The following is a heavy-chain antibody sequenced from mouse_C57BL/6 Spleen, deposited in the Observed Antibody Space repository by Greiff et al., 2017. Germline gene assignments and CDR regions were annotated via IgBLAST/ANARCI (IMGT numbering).Heavy chain of an antibody. CDR1: GFSLTSYA. Sequence: VKLVESGPGLVAPSQSLSITCTVSGFSLTSYAISWVRQPPGKGLEWLGVIWTGGGTNYNSALKSRLSISKDNSKSQVFLKMNSLQTDDTARYYCASITTVVPHWYFDVWGTGTTVTVSS. V-gene: IGHV2-9-1*01. J-gene: IGHJ1*03. CDR3: ASITTVVPHWYFDV. CDR2: IWTGGGT. D-gene: IGHD1-1*01.